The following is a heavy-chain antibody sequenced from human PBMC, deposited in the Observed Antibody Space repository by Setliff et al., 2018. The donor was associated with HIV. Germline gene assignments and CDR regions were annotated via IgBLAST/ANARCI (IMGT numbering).Heavy chain of an antibody. Sequence: PGGSLRLSCAASGFTFTDYYMSWIRQAPGKGLEWVSYISISGETIYYADSVKGRFTISRDNAKNSLHLQMNSLRAEDTAVYYCARDQYYYDTSGYYRGSAFDFWGQGTLVTVSS. J-gene: IGHJ4*02. D-gene: IGHD3-22*01. CDR1: GFTFTDYY. CDR2: ISISGETI. CDR3: ARDQYYYDTSGYYRGSAFDF. V-gene: IGHV3-11*01.